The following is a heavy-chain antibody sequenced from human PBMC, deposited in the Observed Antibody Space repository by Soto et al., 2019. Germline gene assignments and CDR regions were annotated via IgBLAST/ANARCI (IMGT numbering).Heavy chain of an antibody. J-gene: IGHJ6*02. CDR3: VRSSNGQRAGDYYGMAV. Sequence: EVQLVESGGGLVQPGGSLRLSCAASGFTFSTYDMHWVRQLPGKGLEWVSGIGTAGDTYYLGSVKGRFTISRENAKNSLYLQMNSLRAGDTAVYYCVRSSNGQRAGDYYGMAVWGQGTTVTVSS. CDR2: IGTAGDT. V-gene: IGHV3-13*04. D-gene: IGHD4-4*01. CDR1: GFTFSTYD.